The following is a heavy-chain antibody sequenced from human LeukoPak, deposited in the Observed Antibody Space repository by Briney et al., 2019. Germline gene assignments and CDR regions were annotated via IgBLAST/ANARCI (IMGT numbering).Heavy chain of an antibody. CDR1: GGSISSSSYY. D-gene: IGHD3-10*01. Sequence: PSETLSLTCTVSGGSISSSSYYWGWIRQPPGKGLEWNGSIYYSGSTYDNPSLKSRVTMSVDTSKNQFSLKLRSVTAADTAVYYCARDPWAYGSGSESFTPWGQGTLVTVSS. CDR2: IYYSGST. V-gene: IGHV4-39*07. CDR3: ARDPWAYGSGSESFTP. J-gene: IGHJ4*02.